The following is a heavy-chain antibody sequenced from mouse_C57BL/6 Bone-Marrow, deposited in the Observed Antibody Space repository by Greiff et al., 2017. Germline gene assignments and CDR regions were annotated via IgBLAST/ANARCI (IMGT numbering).Heavy chain of an antibody. V-gene: IGHV1-80*01. J-gene: IGHJ4*01. CDR1: GYAFSSYW. CDR2: IYPGDGDT. Sequence: VQLQQSGAELVKPGASVKISCKASGYAFSSYWMNWVKQRPGKGLGWIGQIYPGDGDTNYNGKFKGKATLTAAKSSSTAYMQLSSLTSEDSAVYVCARTVFDGYYGNAMDYWGQGTSVTVSS. D-gene: IGHD2-3*01. CDR3: ARTVFDGYYGNAMDY.